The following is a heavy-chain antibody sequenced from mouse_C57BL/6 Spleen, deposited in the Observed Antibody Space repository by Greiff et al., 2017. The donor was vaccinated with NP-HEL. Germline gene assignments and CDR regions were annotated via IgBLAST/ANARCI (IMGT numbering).Heavy chain of an antibody. D-gene: IGHD2-4*01. CDR1: GFTFSNYW. V-gene: IGHV6-3*01. J-gene: IGHJ3*01. CDR3: TGPYDYAVVAY. Sequence: EVKLVESGGGLVQPGGSMKLSCVASGFTFSNYWMNWVRQSPEKGLEWVAQIRLKSDNYATHYAESVKGRFTISRDESKSKVDLQMKNISAEDTGIEYCTGPYDYAVVAYWCQGTLVTVSA. CDR2: IRLKSDNYAT.